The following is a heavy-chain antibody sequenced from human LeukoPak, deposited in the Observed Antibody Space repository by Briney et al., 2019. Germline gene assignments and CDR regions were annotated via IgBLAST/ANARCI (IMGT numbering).Heavy chain of an antibody. CDR2: ISAYNGNT. D-gene: IGHD3-10*01. J-gene: IGHJ4*02. V-gene: IGHV1-18*01. CDR1: GYTFTSFA. Sequence: ASVKVSCKTSGYTFTSFAITWVRQAPGQGLEWMGWISAYNGNTKYAQKVQGRVTMTTDTSTSTAYMELRSLRSDDTAVYYCARASERYVLLWFGELGDFDYWGQGTLVTVSS. CDR3: ARASERYVLLWFGELGDFDY.